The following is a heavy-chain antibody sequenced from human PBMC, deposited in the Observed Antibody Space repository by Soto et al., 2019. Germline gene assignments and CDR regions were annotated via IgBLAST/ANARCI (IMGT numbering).Heavy chain of an antibody. CDR2: ILNDGSNK. J-gene: IGHJ3*02. V-gene: IGHV3-30*18. CDR3: AKENCGGDCYDPVAASDI. CDR1: GFIFSNYG. D-gene: IGHD2-21*01. Sequence: QVKLVESGGGVVQPGRSLRLSCAASGFIFSNYGMHWVRQAPGKGLEWGALILNDGSNKYYAESVKGRFTISRDNSKDTLYLQMNSLRAEDTAVYYCAKENCGGDCYDPVAASDIWGQGTMVTVSS.